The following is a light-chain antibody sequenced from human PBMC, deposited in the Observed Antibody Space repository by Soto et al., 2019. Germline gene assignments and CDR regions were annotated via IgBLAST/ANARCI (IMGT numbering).Light chain of an antibody. CDR1: SGHSSNA. Sequence: QPVLTQSPSASASLGASVKFTCTLSSGHSSNAVAWHQQQPEKGPRYLMKLNSDGSHSKGDGIPDRFSGSSSGAERYLTISSLQSEDEADYYCQTWGWGSVVFGGGTQLTV. J-gene: IGLJ2*01. CDR3: QTWGWGSVV. V-gene: IGLV4-69*01. CDR2: LNSDGSH.